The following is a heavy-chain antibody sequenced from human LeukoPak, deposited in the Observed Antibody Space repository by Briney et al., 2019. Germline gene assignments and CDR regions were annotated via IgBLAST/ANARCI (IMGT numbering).Heavy chain of an antibody. CDR3: ARDDGLDY. J-gene: IGHJ4*02. CDR2: MSPTSGGT. CDR1: GYTFTGYY. Sequence: GASVKVSCKASGYTFTGYYMHWVRQAPGQGLEWMGRMSPTSGGTNYAPKFQGRVTMTRDTSISTAYMELSSLRSDDTAIYYCARDDGLDYRGQGTLVTVSS. V-gene: IGHV1-2*06. D-gene: IGHD3/OR15-3a*01.